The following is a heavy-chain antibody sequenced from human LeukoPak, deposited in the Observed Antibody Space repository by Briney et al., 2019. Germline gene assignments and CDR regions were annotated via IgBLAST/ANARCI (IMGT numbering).Heavy chain of an antibody. CDR2: ISWNSGSI. J-gene: IGHJ4*02. CDR3: ARLRYGDY. D-gene: IGHD2-21*02. V-gene: IGHV3-9*01. Sequence: GRSLRLSCAASGFTFDDYAMHWVRRAPGKGPEWVSGISWNSGSIGYADSVKGRFTISRDNAKNSLYLQMNSLRAEDTAMYYCARLRYGDYWGQGTLVTVSS. CDR1: GFTFDDYA.